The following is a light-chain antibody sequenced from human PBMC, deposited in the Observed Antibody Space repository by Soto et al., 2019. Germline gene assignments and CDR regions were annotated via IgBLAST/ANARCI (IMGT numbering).Light chain of an antibody. CDR3: CSYAGSSTYV. CDR2: EGS. V-gene: IGLV2-23*01. J-gene: IGLJ7*01. CDR1: SSDVGSYNL. Sequence: QSALTQPASVSGSPGQSITISCTGTSSDVGSYNLVSWYQQHPGKAPKLMIYEGSKRPSGVSNRFSGSKSGNTASLTISGLQAEDEADYYCCSYAGSSTYVFGPGTQLTVL.